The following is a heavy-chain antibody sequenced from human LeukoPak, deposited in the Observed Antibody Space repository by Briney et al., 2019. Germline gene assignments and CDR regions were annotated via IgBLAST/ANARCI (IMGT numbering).Heavy chain of an antibody. CDR3: ARGRSSSWYRRWFDP. Sequence: GASVKVSCKASGYTFTGYDINWVRQATGRGLEWMGWMNPNSGNTGYAQKFHGRVTMTRNTSISTAYMELSSLRSEDTAVYYCARGRSSSWYRRWFDPWGQGTLVTVSS. D-gene: IGHD6-13*01. CDR2: MNPNSGNT. J-gene: IGHJ5*02. V-gene: IGHV1-8*01. CDR1: GYTFTGYD.